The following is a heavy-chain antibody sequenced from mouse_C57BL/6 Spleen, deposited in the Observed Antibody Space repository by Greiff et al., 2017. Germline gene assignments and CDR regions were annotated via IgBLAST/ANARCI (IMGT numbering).Heavy chain of an antibody. D-gene: IGHD1-1*01. V-gene: IGHV1-50*01. CDR1: GYTFTSYW. CDR3: ARGYYYGSSYSYWYFDV. J-gene: IGHJ1*03. Sequence: QVQLQQPGAELVKPGASVKLSCKASGYTFTSYWMQWVKQRPGHGLEWIGEIDPSDSYTNYNQKFKGKATLTVDTSSSTAYMQLSSLTSEDSAVYYCARGYYYGSSYSYWYFDVWGTGTTVTVSS. CDR2: IDPSDSYT.